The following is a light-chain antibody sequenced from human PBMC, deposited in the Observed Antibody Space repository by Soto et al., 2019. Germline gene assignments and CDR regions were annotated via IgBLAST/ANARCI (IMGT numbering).Light chain of an antibody. CDR3: CSYAGNYVL. J-gene: IGLJ2*01. CDR2: DVN. Sequence: QSALTQPRSVSGSPGQSVTISCTGTSSDVGGYNYVSWYQYHPGKAPKLMIYDVNKRPSGVPDRFSGSKSGNTASLTISGLQAEDEADYYCCSYAGNYVLFGGGTKLTVL. CDR1: SSDVGGYNY. V-gene: IGLV2-11*01.